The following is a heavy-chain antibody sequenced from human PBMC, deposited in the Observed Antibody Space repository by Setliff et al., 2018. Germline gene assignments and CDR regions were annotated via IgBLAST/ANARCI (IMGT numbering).Heavy chain of an antibody. CDR2: INPGGLSS. CDR1: GYSFTSHY. D-gene: IGHD6-25*01. Sequence: ASVKVSCKTSGYSFTSHYMHWVRQAPGQGLEWMGIINPGGLSSSSTQKFEGRVTMTRDTSTNTIYMELNSLTSDDTAVYYCARAGLAAAGRKGVFDHWGQGTLVTVSS. J-gene: IGHJ4*02. CDR3: ARAGLAAAGRKGVFDH. V-gene: IGHV1-46*01.